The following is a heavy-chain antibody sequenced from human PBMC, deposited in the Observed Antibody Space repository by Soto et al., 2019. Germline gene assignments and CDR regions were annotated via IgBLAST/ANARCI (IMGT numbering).Heavy chain of an antibody. CDR1: GYTFTSYY. J-gene: IGHJ4*02. CDR2: INPSGGST. D-gene: IGHD2-21*02. CDR3: ARGLAYCGGDCYSADY. V-gene: IGHV1-46*01. Sequence: ASVKVSCKASGYTFTSYYMHWVRQAPGQGLEWMGIINPSGGSTSYAQKFQGRVTMTRDTSTSTVYMELSSLRSEDTAVYYCARGLAYCGGDCYSADYWGQGTLVTVSS.